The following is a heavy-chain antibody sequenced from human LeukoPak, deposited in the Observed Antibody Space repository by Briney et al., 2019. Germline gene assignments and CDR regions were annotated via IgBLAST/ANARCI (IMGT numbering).Heavy chain of an antibody. CDR1: GGTFSSYA. CDR2: IIPIFGTA. CDR3: ASPVVVAATPGNYYYMDV. D-gene: IGHD2-15*01. V-gene: IGHV1-69*06. J-gene: IGHJ6*03. Sequence: GASVKVSCKASGGTFSSYAISWVRQAPGQGLDWMGRIIPIFGTANYAQKFQGRVTITADKSTSTAYMELSSLRSEDTAVYYCASPVVVAATPGNYYYMDVWGKGTTVTVSS.